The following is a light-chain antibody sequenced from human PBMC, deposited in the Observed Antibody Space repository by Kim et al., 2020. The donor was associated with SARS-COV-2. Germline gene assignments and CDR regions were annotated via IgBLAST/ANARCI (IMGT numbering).Light chain of an antibody. CDR2: DAS. J-gene: IGKJ4*01. V-gene: IGKV1-5*01. Sequence: AAVGARVTITCRASQSSSTWLAWYQQKPGSAPKLLIYDASTLDSGVPSRFSGSGSGTEFTLTISSLQPGDFATYYCQQYESELLTFGGGTKVDIK. CDR1: QSSSTW. CDR3: QQYESELLT.